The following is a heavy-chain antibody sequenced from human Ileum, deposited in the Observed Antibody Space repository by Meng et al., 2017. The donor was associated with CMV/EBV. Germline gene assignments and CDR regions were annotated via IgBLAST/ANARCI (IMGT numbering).Heavy chain of an antibody. V-gene: IGHV3-74*01. D-gene: IGHD1-14*01. CDR3: AAGFNRADY. J-gene: IGHJ4*02. Sequence: GGSLILSCAASGFTFSSYWMHWVRQAPGKGLLWVSRISTDGNSATYADSVKGRFTISRDNAKNTLYLQMSNLRAEDTAVYYCAAGFNRADYWGQGTLVTVSS. CDR2: ISTDGNSA. CDR1: GFTFSSYW.